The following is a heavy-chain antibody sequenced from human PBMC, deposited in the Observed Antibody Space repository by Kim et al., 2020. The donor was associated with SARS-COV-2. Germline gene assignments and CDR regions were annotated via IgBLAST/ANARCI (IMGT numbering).Heavy chain of an antibody. V-gene: IGHV4-34*01. D-gene: IGHD6-13*01. CDR1: GGSFSGYY. Sequence: SETLSLTCAVYGGSFSGYYWSWIRQPPGKGLEWIGEINHSGSTNYNPSLKSRVTISVDTSKNQFSLKLSSVTAADTAVYYCARGWVAAAGTNSYYYYYG. CDR2: INHSGST. CDR3: ARGWVAAAGTNSYYYYYG. J-gene: IGHJ6*01.